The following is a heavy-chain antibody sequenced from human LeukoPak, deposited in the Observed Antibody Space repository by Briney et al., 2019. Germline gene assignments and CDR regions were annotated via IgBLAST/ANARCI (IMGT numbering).Heavy chain of an antibody. CDR3: ARDPSYYDILTGPDNAFDI. J-gene: IGHJ3*02. CDR2: IISSGSTI. V-gene: IGHV3-11*01. Sequence: GGSLRLSFAASGFPFSDYYMSWLRPAPGKGLGGVSYIISSGSTIYYADSVKGRFTISRDNAKNSLYLQMNSLRAEDTAVYYCARDPSYYDILTGPDNAFDIWGQGTMVTVSS. D-gene: IGHD3-9*01. CDR1: GFPFSDYY.